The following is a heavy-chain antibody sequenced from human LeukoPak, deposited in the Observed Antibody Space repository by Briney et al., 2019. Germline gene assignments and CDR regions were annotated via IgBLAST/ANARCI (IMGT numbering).Heavy chain of an antibody. CDR1: GFTFSSSA. CDR3: AKQLGYCSDGSCYFPY. V-gene: IGHV3-23*01. CDR2: ISNNGGYT. J-gene: IGHJ4*02. D-gene: IGHD2-15*01. Sequence: GGSLRLSCEASGFTFSSSAMSWVRQAPGKGLDGVSAISNNGGYTYYADSVKGRFTISRDNSKSTLCLQMNSLRAEDTAVYYCAKQLGYCSDGSCYFPYWGQGTLVTVSS.